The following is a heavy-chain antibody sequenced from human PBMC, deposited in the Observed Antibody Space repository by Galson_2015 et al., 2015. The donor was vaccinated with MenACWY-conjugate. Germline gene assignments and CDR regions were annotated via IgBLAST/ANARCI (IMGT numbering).Heavy chain of an antibody. CDR3: AKIVRHPVGPYFDS. D-gene: IGHD2-21*01. CDR1: GFSVTSHF. J-gene: IGHJ4*02. V-gene: IGHV3-53*01. CDR2: LYDDGTS. Sequence: SLRLSCAASGFSVTSHFMGWVRQATGKGLEWVALLYDDGTSRYADSVKGRFTISRDTLRNSLSLQMHGLRAEDTAMYFCAKIVRHPVGPYFDSWGQGTLVLVSS.